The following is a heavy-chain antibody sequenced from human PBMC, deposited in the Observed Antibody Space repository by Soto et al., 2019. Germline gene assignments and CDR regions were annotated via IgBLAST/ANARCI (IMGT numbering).Heavy chain of an antibody. CDR2: MNPNSGNT. CDR3: AKGLNGYLHYFDY. V-gene: IGHV1-8*01. D-gene: IGHD5-18*01. CDR1: GYTFTSYD. J-gene: IGHJ4*02. Sequence: ASVKVSCKASGYTFTSYDINWVRQATGQGLEWMGWMNPNSGNTAYSQKFQGRVTITRDTSTSTAYMELSSLRSEDTAVYYCAKGLNGYLHYFDYWGQGTLVTVSS.